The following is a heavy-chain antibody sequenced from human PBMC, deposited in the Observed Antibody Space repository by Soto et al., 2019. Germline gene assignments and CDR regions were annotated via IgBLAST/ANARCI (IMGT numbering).Heavy chain of an antibody. CDR2: IYYSGST. CDR1: GGSISSYY. J-gene: IGHJ4*02. Sequence: LETLSLTCTVSGGSISSYYWSWIRQPPGKGLEWIGYIYYSGSTNYNPSLKSRVTISVDTSKNQFSLKLSSVTAADTAVYYCAMEDRSGYYQFDYWGQGTRVTVSS. V-gene: IGHV4-59*01. D-gene: IGHD3-22*01. CDR3: AMEDRSGYYQFDY.